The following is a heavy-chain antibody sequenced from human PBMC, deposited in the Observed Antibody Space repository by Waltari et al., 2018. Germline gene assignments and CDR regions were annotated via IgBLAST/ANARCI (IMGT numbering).Heavy chain of an antibody. D-gene: IGHD1-7*01. CDR2: IWYDGSNK. J-gene: IGHJ4*02. CDR3: ARDPQTGTTSPTDY. V-gene: IGHV3-33*01. CDR1: GFTFSSYG. Sequence: QVQLVESGGGVVQPGRSLRLSCAASGFTFSSYGMHWVRQAPGKGLGWVAVIWYDGSNKYYADSVKGRFTISRDNSKNTLYLQMNSLRAEDTAVYYCARDPQTGTTSPTDYWGQGTLVTVSS.